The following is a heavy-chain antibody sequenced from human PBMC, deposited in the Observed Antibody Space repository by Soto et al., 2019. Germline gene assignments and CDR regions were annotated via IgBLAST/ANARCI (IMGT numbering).Heavy chain of an antibody. CDR1: GFTSSSYA. D-gene: IGHD3-22*01. CDR2: MSGSGMA. Sequence: GSLRLSCAASGFTSSSYAMSWVRQAPGKGLEWVSGMSGSGMAYYADSVKGRFTISRDNSKNTLYLQMNNLRAEDTAVYYCAKAAIYDSSDSWFDPWGQGTLVTVSS. J-gene: IGHJ5*02. CDR3: AKAAIYDSSDSWFDP. V-gene: IGHV3-23*01.